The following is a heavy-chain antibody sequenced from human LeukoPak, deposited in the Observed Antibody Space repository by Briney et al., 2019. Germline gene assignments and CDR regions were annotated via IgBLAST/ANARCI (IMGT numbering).Heavy chain of an antibody. CDR2: IIPILGIA. J-gene: IGHJ4*02. V-gene: IGHV1-69*02. CDR3: SSYESSTNFVY. Sequence: SVKVSCKASGGTFSSYTISWVRQAPGQGLEWMGRIIPILGIANYAKKFQGRVTITADKSTRTAYIELRRLRIEDTAVLYCSSYESSTNFVYWGQGTLVTVSS. CDR1: GGTFSSYT. D-gene: IGHD2-2*01.